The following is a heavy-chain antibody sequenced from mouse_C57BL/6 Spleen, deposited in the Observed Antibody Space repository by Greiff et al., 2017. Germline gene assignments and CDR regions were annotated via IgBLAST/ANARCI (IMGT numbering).Heavy chain of an antibody. CDR2: INPGSGGT. D-gene: IGHD1-1*01. CDR3: ARSDDYCSSFDY. V-gene: IGHV1-54*01. Sequence: QVQLQQSGAELVRPGTSVKVSCKASGYAFTNYWIEWVKQRPGQGLEWIGVINPGSGGTNYNEKFKGKATLTADKSSITAYMQLSSLTSEDSAVYFCARSDDYCSSFDYWGQGTTLTVSS. J-gene: IGHJ2*01. CDR1: GYAFTNYW.